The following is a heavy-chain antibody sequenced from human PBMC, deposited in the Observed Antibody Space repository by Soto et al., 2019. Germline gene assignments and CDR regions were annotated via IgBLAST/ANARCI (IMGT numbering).Heavy chain of an antibody. J-gene: IGHJ6*02. CDR1: GYTFTSYG. V-gene: IGHV1-18*01. Sequence: GASVKVSCKASGYTFTSYGISWVRQAPGQGLEWMGWISAYNGNTNYAQKLQGRVTMTTDASTSAGYMELRSLRSDDTAVYYCARERSSSSGYYYYYGMDVWGRGTTVTVSS. CDR2: ISAYNGNT. CDR3: ARERSSSSGYYYYYGMDV. D-gene: IGHD6-6*01.